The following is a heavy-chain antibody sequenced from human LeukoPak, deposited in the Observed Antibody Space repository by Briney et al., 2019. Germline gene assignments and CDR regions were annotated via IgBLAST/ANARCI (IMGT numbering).Heavy chain of an antibody. J-gene: IGHJ4*02. CDR2: INHSGST. V-gene: IGHV4-34*01. CDR1: GGSFSGYY. D-gene: IGHD4-17*01. CDR3: ARHAVKDYFDY. Sequence: PSETLSLTCAVYGGSFSGYYWSWIRQPPGKGLEWIGEINHSGSTNYNPSLKSRVTISVDTSKNQFSLKLSSVTAADTAVYYCARHAVKDYFDYWGQGTLVTVSS.